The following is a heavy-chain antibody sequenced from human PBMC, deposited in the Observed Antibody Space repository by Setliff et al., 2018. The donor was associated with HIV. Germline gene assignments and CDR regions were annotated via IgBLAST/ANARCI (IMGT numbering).Heavy chain of an antibody. V-gene: IGHV4-59*01. D-gene: IGHD2-15*01. CDR3: ARGGASSKYLDP. Sequence: SETLSLTCIVSGASISSNTWSWIRQPPGKGLEWIAWISDSGTTNYNPSLKSRVTLSVDTSKNQFSLSLTSVTGADTAVYYCARGGASSKYLDPWGQGTLVTVSS. J-gene: IGHJ5*02. CDR1: GASISSNT. CDR2: ISDSGTT.